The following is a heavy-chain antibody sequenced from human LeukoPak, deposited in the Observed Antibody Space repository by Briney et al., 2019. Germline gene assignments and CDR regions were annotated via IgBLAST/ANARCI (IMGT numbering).Heavy chain of an antibody. CDR3: ARDVGGDSGSYYCSY. V-gene: IGHV1-46*01. D-gene: IGHD1-26*01. Sequence: GASVKVSCKASGYTFTSYYMHWVRQAPGQGLEWMGIINPSGGSTSYAQKFQGRVTMTRDTSTSTVYMELSGLRSEDTAVYYCARDVGGDSGSYYCSYWGQGTLVTVSS. CDR1: GYTFTSYY. CDR2: INPSGGST. J-gene: IGHJ4*02.